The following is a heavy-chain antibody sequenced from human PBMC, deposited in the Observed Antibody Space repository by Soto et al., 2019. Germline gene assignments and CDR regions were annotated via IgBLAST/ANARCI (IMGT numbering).Heavy chain of an antibody. CDR3: ARASSRYHAGRLFDY. V-gene: IGHV3-53*01. J-gene: IGHJ4*02. CDR1: GFTVSSNF. CDR2: IYNVGST. D-gene: IGHD2-2*01. Sequence: EVQLVESGGGLIQPGGSLRLSCAASGFTVSSNFMSWVRQAPGKGLEWISVIYNVGSTYYADPVKGRFTISRDFSKNARYLQMVSLRAEGTDVYYFARASSRYHAGRLFDYWVQGTGVTVSS.